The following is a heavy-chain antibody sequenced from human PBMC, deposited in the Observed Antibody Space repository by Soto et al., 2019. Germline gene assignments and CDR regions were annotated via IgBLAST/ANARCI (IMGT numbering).Heavy chain of an antibody. Sequence: QVQLVESGGGVVQPGRSLRLSCAASGFTFSSYGMHWVRQAPGKGLEWVAVISYDGSNKYYADSVKGRFTISRDNSKNTLYLQMNSLRAEDTAVYYCAKEGGNSAWYFDLWGRGTLVTVSS. J-gene: IGHJ2*01. V-gene: IGHV3-30*18. CDR1: GFTFSSYG. D-gene: IGHD2-21*02. CDR3: AKEGGNSAWYFDL. CDR2: ISYDGSNK.